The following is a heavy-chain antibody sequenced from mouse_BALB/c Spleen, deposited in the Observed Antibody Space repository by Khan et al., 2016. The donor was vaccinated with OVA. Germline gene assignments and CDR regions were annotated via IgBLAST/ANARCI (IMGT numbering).Heavy chain of an antibody. Sequence: QVQLQQSGPGLVAPSQSLSITCTVSGFSLTNYGVNWVRQPPGKGLEWLGVMWGDGSTNFHSALKSRLIISKDNSQCQVFLEMNRLRTDDTATYYCAKFTPDYYSMDYWGQGTSVTVSS. CDR3: AKFTPDYYSMDY. D-gene: IGHD1-1*01. V-gene: IGHV2-3*01. CDR2: MWGDGST. J-gene: IGHJ4*01. CDR1: GFSLTNYG.